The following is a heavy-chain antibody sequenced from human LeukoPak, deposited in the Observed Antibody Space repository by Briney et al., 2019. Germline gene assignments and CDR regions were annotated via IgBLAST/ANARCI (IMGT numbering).Heavy chain of an antibody. CDR3: AKDRGYSSSWYLDY. V-gene: IGHV3-23*01. CDR1: GFTFPSYA. J-gene: IGHJ4*02. D-gene: IGHD6-13*01. CDR2: INGSGGRT. Sequence: GGSLRLSCAASGFTFPSYAMTWVRQAPGKGLGWVSAINGSGGRTYYADSVKGWFTISRDNSKNTLYLQMNSLRAEDTAVYYCAKDRGYSSSWYLDYWGQGTLVTVSS.